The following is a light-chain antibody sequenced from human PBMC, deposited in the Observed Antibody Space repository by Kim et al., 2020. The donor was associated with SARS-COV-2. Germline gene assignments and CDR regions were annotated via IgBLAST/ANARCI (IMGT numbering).Light chain of an antibody. Sequence: SASVGDRFTITCRASQGISSYLAWYQQKPGKAPKLLIYAASTLQSGVPSRFSGSGSGTEFTLTISSLQPEDFATYYCQQLNSYPLTFGGGTKLEIK. J-gene: IGKJ4*01. V-gene: IGKV1-9*01. CDR1: QGISSY. CDR2: AAS. CDR3: QQLNSYPLT.